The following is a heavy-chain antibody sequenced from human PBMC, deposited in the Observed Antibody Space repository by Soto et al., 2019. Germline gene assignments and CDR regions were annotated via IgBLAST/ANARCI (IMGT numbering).Heavy chain of an antibody. J-gene: IGHJ4*02. Sequence: PSQPLSLTCAISGDSVSSNSTAWNWIRQSPSRCLEWLGRTYYRSKWYNDYAVSVKSRITINPDTSKNQLSLQLKSVTPEDTAVYYCARVKGSSYDFDYWGQGTLVTVSS. V-gene: IGHV6-1*01. CDR2: TYYRSKWYN. CDR1: GDSVSSNSTA. CDR3: ARVKGSSYDFDY. D-gene: IGHD6-6*01.